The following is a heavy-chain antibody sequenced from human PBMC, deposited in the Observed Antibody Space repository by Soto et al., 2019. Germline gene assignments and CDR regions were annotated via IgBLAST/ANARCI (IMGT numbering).Heavy chain of an antibody. V-gene: IGHV3-23*04. J-gene: IGHJ5*02. Sequence: EVQLVESGGGMVQPGGSLRLSCAASGFTFSNHAMSWVRQAPGKGLEWVSAISGSGRSTYYADSVKGRFISSRDNSSNPLHLQMNSLRAEDTSVFYCAKGQNYYDSPGRVGPGGQGTLVTVSS. CDR3: AKGQNYYDSPGRVGP. D-gene: IGHD3-16*01. CDR2: ISGSGRST. CDR1: GFTFSNHA.